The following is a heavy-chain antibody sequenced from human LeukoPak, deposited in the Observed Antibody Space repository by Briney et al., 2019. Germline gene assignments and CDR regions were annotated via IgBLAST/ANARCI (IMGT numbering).Heavy chain of an antibody. V-gene: IGHV1-2*02. J-gene: IGHJ4*02. CDR2: IDPNSGGT. Sequence: ASVKVSCKASGYTFTGYYMHWVRQAPGQGLEWMGWIDPNSGGTNYAQKFQGRVTMTRDTSISTAYMGLSRLRSDDTAVYYCARQSSSSWSPEIYFDYWGQGTLVTVSS. CDR3: ARQSSSSWSPEIYFDY. D-gene: IGHD6-13*01. CDR1: GYTFTGYY.